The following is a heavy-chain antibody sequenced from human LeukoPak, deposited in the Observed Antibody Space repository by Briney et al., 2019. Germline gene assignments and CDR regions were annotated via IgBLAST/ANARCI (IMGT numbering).Heavy chain of an antibody. V-gene: IGHV4-59*08. J-gene: IGHJ4*02. D-gene: IGHD3-22*01. CDR3: ARSGYYYDSLDY. CDR2: IYYSGST. Sequence: KPSETLSLTCTVAGGSISIFYWGWVRQPPGEGLGWIGYIYYSGSTNCNPSLKRRVTISVDTPKNQFSLKLSSVTAADTAVYYCARSGYYYDSLDYWGQGTLVTVSS. CDR1: GGSISIFY.